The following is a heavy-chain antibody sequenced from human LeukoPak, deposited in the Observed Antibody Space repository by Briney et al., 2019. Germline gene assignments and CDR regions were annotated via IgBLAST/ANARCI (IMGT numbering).Heavy chain of an antibody. CDR1: GGTFSSYA. V-gene: IGHV1-69*13. Sequence: SVKVSCKASGGTFSSYAISWVRQAPGQGLEWMGGIIPIFGTANYAQKFQGRVTITADEPTSTAYMELSSLRSEDTAVYYCAKEPYSSGWSYFDYWGQGTLVTVSS. CDR2: IIPIFGTA. CDR3: AKEPYSSGWSYFDY. J-gene: IGHJ4*02. D-gene: IGHD6-19*01.